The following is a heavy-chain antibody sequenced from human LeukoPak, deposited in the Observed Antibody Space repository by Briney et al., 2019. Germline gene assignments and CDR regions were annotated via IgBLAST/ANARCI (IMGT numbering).Heavy chain of an antibody. CDR3: ARRAGAYSHPYAY. Sequence: PGGSLRLSCAASGFTFSSYAMSWVRQAPGKGLEWVSFIYSDNTHYSDSVKGRFTISRDNSKNTLYLQMNSLRAEDTAVYYCARRAGAYSHPYAYWGQGTLVTVSS. CDR2: IYSDNT. V-gene: IGHV3-23*03. D-gene: IGHD4/OR15-4a*01. J-gene: IGHJ4*02. CDR1: GFTFSSYA.